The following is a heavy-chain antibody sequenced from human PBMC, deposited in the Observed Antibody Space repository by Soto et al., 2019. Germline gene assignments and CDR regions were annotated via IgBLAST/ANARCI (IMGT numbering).Heavy chain of an antibody. CDR1: GYTFTSYY. Sequence: ASVKVSCKASGYTFTSYYMHWVRQAPGQGLEWMGIINPSGGSTSYAQKFQGRVTMTRDTSTSTVYMELSSLRSEDTAVYYRASSSPYYGASRGLKGGGMDVWGQGTTVTVSS. CDR3: ASSSPYYGASRGLKGGGMDV. J-gene: IGHJ6*02. V-gene: IGHV1-46*01. D-gene: IGHD3-22*01. CDR2: INPSGGST.